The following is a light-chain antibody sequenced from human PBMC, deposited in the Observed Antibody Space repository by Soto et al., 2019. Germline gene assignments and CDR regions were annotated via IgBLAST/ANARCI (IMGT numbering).Light chain of an antibody. J-gene: IGKJ1*01. Sequence: EILMTQSPATLSVSPGARATLSCRASQSVSSNLAWYQHKPGQAPRLLIYGASSRATGIPDRFSGSGSGTDFTLTISRLEPEDFAVYYCQQYGSSLWAFGQGTKVDI. CDR3: QQYGSSLWA. CDR1: QSVSSN. V-gene: IGKV3-20*01. CDR2: GAS.